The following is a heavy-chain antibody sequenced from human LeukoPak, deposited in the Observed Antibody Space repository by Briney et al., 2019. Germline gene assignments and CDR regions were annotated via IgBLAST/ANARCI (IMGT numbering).Heavy chain of an antibody. Sequence: ASVKVSCKASGYTFTGYYMHWVRQAPGQGLEWMGWINPNSGGTNYAQKFQGRVTMTRDTSISTAYLELSRLRSDDTALYYCARDHLEYTISFADFWGQGTLVTVSS. D-gene: IGHD6-6*01. CDR2: INPNSGGT. J-gene: IGHJ4*02. CDR3: ARDHLEYTISFADF. CDR1: GYTFTGYY. V-gene: IGHV1-2*02.